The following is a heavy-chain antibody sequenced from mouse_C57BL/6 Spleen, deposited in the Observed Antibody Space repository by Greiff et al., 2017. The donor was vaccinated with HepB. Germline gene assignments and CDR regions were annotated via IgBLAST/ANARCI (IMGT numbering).Heavy chain of an antibody. CDR3: ARPHYYAMDY. V-gene: IGHV1-64*01. Sequence: VQLQQPGAELVKPGASVKLSCKASGYTFTSYWMHWVKQRPGQGLGWIGMIHPNSGSTNYNEKFKSKATLTVDKSSSTAYMQLSSLTSEDSAVYYCARPHYYAMDYWGQGTSVTVSS. CDR2: IHPNSGST. J-gene: IGHJ4*01. CDR1: GYTFTSYW.